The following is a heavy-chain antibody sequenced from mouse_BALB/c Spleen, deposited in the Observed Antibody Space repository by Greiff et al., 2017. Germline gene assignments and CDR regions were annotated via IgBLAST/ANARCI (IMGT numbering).Heavy chain of an antibody. CDR2: ISSGGGSI. J-gene: IGHJ3*01. Sequence: DVKLVESGGGLVKPGGSLKLSCAASGFAFSSYDMSWVRQTPEKRLEWVAYISSGGGSIYYPDTVKGRFTISRDNAKNTLYLQMSSLKSEDTAMYYCARHDGNYPFAYWGQGTLVTVSA. CDR1: GFAFSSYD. CDR3: ARHDGNYPFAY. D-gene: IGHD2-1*01. V-gene: IGHV5-12-1*01.